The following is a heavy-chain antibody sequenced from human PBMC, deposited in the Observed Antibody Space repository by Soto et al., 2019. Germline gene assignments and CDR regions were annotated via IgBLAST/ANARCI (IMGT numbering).Heavy chain of an antibody. D-gene: IGHD6-19*01. CDR2: ISGSGGST. J-gene: IGHJ6*02. V-gene: IGHV3-23*01. CDR1: GFTFSSYA. Sequence: GGSLRLSCAASGFTFSSYAMSWVRQAPGKGLEWVSAISGSGGSTYYADSVKGRFTISRDNSKNTLYLQMNSLRAEDTAVYYCAKDRAPIAVAPRTYYYYGMDVWGQGTTVTVSS. CDR3: AKDRAPIAVAPRTYYYYGMDV.